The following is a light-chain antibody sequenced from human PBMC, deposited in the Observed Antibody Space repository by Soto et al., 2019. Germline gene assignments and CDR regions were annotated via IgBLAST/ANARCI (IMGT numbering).Light chain of an antibody. CDR1: QSVSSY. J-gene: IGKJ5*01. V-gene: IGKV3-11*01. CDR2: DAS. Sequence: ELVLTQSPATLSLSPGVRATLSCRASQSVSSYLAWYQQKSGQAPRLLIYDASNRATGIPARFSVIASGTDFTLTLCSLEPEDGAVYDGQQRSNWPLTFGQGTRLEIK. CDR3: QQRSNWPLT.